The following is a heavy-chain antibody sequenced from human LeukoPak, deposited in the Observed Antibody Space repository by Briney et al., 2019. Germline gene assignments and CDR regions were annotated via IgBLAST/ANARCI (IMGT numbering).Heavy chain of an antibody. CDR2: IYYSGST. CDR3: ARVMVGGVPSPYYYYYMDV. V-gene: IGHV4-30-4*07. CDR1: GGSISSGGYS. Sequence: PSETLSLTCAVSGGSISSGGYSWSWIRQPPGKGLEWIGYIYYSGSTYYNPSLKSRVTISVDTSKNQFSLKLSSVTAADTAVYYCARVMVGGVPSPYYYYYMDVWGKGTTVTVSS. D-gene: IGHD3-10*01. J-gene: IGHJ6*03.